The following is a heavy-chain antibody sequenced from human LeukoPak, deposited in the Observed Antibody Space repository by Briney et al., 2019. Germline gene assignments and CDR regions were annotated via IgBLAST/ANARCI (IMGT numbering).Heavy chain of an antibody. CDR2: ISNSGFYI. V-gene: IGHV3-21*01. CDR1: GFTFSTYS. J-gene: IGHJ4*02. D-gene: IGHD3-9*01. CDR3: ATAHDILTAFSPDY. Sequence: PGGSLRLSCTASGFTFSTYSMNWVRQAPGKGLEWVSSISNSGFYIYYADSVKGRFTLSRDNAKNSLYLQMDSLRAEDTAVYYRATAHDILTAFSPDYWGQGTLVTVSS.